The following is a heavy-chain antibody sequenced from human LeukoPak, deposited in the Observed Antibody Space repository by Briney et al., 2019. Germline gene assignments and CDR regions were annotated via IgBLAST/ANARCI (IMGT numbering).Heavy chain of an antibody. Sequence: SETLSLTCTVSGGSISSSSYYWGWIRQPPGKGLEWIGSIYHSGSTYCNPSLKSRVTISVDTSKNQFSLKLSSVTAADTAVYYCAREPYIVATILGAFDIWGQGTMVTVSS. CDR3: AREPYIVATILGAFDI. V-gene: IGHV4-39*07. D-gene: IGHD5-12*01. J-gene: IGHJ3*02. CDR1: GGSISSSSYY. CDR2: IYHSGST.